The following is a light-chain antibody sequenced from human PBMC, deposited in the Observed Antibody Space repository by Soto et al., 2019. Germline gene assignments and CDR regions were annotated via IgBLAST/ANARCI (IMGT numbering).Light chain of an antibody. CDR2: KAS. Sequence: DIQMTQSPSTLSASVGDRVTISCRASQSINTWLAWYQHRPGKAPKLLIYKASNLETGVPSRFSGSGSGTEFTLTISSLVPADFATYYCQQYNRYWTFGQGTKVE. V-gene: IGKV1-5*03. CDR1: QSINTW. J-gene: IGKJ1*01. CDR3: QQYNRYWT.